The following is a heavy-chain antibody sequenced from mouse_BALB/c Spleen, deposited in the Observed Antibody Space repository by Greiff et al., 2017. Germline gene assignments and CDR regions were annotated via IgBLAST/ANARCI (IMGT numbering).Heavy chain of an antibody. Sequence: VHVKQSGAELVRPGALVKLSCKASGFNIKDYYMHWVKQRPEQGLEWIGWIDPENGNTIYDPKFQGKASITADTSSNTAYLQLSSLTSEDTAVYYCARWDYGSSYWYFDVWGAGTTVTVSS. J-gene: IGHJ1*01. CDR2: IDPENGNT. CDR1: GFNIKDYY. V-gene: IGHV14-1*02. D-gene: IGHD1-1*01. CDR3: ARWDYGSSYWYFDV.